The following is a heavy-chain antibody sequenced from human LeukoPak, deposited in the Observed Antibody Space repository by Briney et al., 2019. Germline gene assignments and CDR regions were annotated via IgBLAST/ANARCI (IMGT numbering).Heavy chain of an antibody. V-gene: IGHV1-2*02. Sequence: DSVKVSCKASGYTFTGYYIHWVRQAPGQGPEWMGWINPNSGSTNYAQKFQGRVTMSRDTSISTAYMEVSRLRSDDTAVYYCAREPVVLVPAAIFNWFDPWGQGTLVTVSS. CDR2: INPNSGST. CDR3: AREPVVLVPAAIFNWFDP. D-gene: IGHD2-2*02. J-gene: IGHJ5*02. CDR1: GYTFTGYY.